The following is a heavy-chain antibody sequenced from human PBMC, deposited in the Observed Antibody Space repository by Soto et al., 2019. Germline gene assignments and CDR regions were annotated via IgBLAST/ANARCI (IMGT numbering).Heavy chain of an antibody. D-gene: IGHD2-21*02. CDR2: TSSDGTDN. J-gene: IGHJ3*02. V-gene: IGHV3-30*04. CDR1: GVTVSSYA. Sequence: GGCLRLACAACGVTVSSYAVRGVRQAPGTGPEWVAATSSDGTDNVYADSVSGRFTISRDNSKNTLYLQMSSLRSEDAAVYYCARTYECAKSDCYRAFDIWGQGTMVTVSS. CDR3: ARTYECAKSDCYRAFDI.